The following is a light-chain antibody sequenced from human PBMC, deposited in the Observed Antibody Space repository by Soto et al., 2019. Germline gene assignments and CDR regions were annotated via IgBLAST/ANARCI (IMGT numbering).Light chain of an antibody. CDR1: QSVGTY. CDR2: DAS. V-gene: IGKV3-11*01. J-gene: IGKJ5*01. Sequence: EVVLTQSPATLSLSPGERATLSCRASQSVGTYLAWYQQKPGQTPRLLIYDASNRAPGIPARFSGSGYGTDFTLTINSLEPEDFAVYYCQQRSNWITFGQGTRLEIK. CDR3: QQRSNWIT.